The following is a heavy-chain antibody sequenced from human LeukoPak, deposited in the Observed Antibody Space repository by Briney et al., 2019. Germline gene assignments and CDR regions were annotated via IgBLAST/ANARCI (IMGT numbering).Heavy chain of an antibody. CDR2: IKRKTDGGTT. V-gene: IGHV3-15*01. J-gene: IGHJ4*02. Sequence: KPGGPLRLSCAASGFTFSNAWMSWVRQAPGKGLEWVGRIKRKTDGGTTDYAAPVKGRFTISRDDSKNTLYLQMNSLKTEDTAVYYCTTGYYDIPIDYWGQGTLVTVSS. CDR3: TTGYYDIPIDY. D-gene: IGHD3-9*01. CDR1: GFTFSNAW.